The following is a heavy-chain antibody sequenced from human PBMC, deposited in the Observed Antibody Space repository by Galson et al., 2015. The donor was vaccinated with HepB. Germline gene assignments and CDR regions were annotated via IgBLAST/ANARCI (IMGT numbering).Heavy chain of an antibody. CDR3: ASGRFGELTQDFEY. CDR2: ISAGNGPT. CDR1: GYTFTSYA. Sequence: SVKVSCKASGYTFTSYAIQWVRQAPGQRLEWMGWISAGNGPTNYSQKFQGRVTITRDTSANTAYMELTSLRSEDTAVYYCASGRFGELTQDFEYWGQGTTVTVSS. V-gene: IGHV1-3*01. J-gene: IGHJ4*02. D-gene: IGHD3-10*01.